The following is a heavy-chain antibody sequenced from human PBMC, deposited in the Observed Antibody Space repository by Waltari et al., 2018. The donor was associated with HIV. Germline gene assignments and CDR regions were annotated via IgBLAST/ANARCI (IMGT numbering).Heavy chain of an antibody. J-gene: IGHJ4*02. V-gene: IGHV3-74*01. Sequence: EVQLVESGGGLVQAGGSLRLSCAASGFTFSSHWMHWVRQAPGKGLVGVARINGDGSGTSYADSVRGRFSISRENAENSLHLHMNSVRPDDTGLYYCTREGVETTAPADYWGQGTLVTVSS. D-gene: IGHD4-17*01. CDR2: INGDGSGT. CDR3: TREGVETTAPADY. CDR1: GFTFSSHW.